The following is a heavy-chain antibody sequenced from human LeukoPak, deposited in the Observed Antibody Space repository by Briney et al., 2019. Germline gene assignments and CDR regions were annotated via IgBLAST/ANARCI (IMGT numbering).Heavy chain of an antibody. Sequence: VASVKVSCKASGYTFTGYYMHWVRQAPGQGLEWMGWINPNSGGTNYAQKFQGRVTMTEDTSTDTAHMELSSLRSEDTAVYYCARGGGLNYYYYYMDVWGKGTTVTISS. CDR3: ARGGGLNYYYYYMDV. D-gene: IGHD3-16*01. J-gene: IGHJ6*03. CDR1: GYTFTGYY. CDR2: INPNSGGT. V-gene: IGHV1-2*02.